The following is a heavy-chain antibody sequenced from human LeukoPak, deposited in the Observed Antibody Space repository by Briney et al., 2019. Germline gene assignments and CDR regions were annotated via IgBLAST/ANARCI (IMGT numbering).Heavy chain of an antibody. V-gene: IGHV4-59*01. CDR2: IYYSGST. Sequence: SETLSLTCTASGGSISSYYWSWIRQPPGKGLEWIGYIYYSGSTNYNPSLKSRVTISVDTSKNQFSLKQSSVTAADTAVYYCASALDRISSSDPCGQGTLVTVSS. CDR1: GGSISSYY. J-gene: IGHJ5*02. D-gene: IGHD6-6*01. CDR3: ASALDRISSSDP.